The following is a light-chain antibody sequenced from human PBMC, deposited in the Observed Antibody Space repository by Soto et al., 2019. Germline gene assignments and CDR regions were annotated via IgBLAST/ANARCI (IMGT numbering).Light chain of an antibody. J-gene: IGLJ1*01. V-gene: IGLV2-14*03. CDR1: SSDVGGYNF. CDR3: CSHTIIRTLRYV. CDR2: DVS. Sequence: QSALTQPASVSGSPGQSITISCTGTSSDVGGYNFVSWYQQHPGKAPKVIIYDVSSRPSGVSYRFSGSKSGNTASLTISGLQPEDEADYYCCSHTIIRTLRYVFGTGTKVTVL.